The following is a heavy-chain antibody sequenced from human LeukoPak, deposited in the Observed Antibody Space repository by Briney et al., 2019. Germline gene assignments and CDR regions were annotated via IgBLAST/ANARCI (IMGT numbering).Heavy chain of an antibody. V-gene: IGHV3-23*01. D-gene: IGHD2-2*02. Sequence: GGSLRLSCAASGLTFSNYAMSWVRQAPGKGLEWVSVISDNGGSTYNADSVKGRFTISRNNSKNTLYLQMNSLRAEDTAVYYCAKFQCSSTSCYTYYYYGMDVWGQGTTVTVSS. CDR1: GLTFSNYA. J-gene: IGHJ6*02. CDR2: ISDNGGST. CDR3: AKFQCSSTSCYTYYYYGMDV.